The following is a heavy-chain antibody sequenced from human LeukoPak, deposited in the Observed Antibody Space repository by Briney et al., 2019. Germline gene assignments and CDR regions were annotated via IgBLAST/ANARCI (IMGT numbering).Heavy chain of an antibody. V-gene: IGHV3-23*01. J-gene: IGHJ4*02. Sequence: GVSLRLSCAASGFTFSTYAMSWVRQAPGKGLEWVPGISDSGGSTYNADSVKGRFTISRDNSKNTLYLQMNSLRGEDTAVYYCAKTGGTSGWQRGLGQWGQGTLVTVSS. CDR1: GFTFSTYA. CDR3: AKTGGTSGWQRGLGQ. D-gene: IGHD6-19*01. CDR2: ISDSGGST.